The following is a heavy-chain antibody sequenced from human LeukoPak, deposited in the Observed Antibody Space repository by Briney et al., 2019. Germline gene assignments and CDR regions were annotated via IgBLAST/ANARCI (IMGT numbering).Heavy chain of an antibody. CDR2: ISNDGMRK. V-gene: IGHV3-30*04. Sequence: PGRSLRLSCAAPGFTFSRSAMHWVRQPPGKGLEWMAVISNDGMRKFHADSVKGRFTISRDNSKNTLYLQMDSLTTEDAALYYWARRRDGYNPELDYWGQGTLVTVSS. D-gene: IGHD5-24*01. CDR3: ARRRDGYNPELDY. J-gene: IGHJ4*02. CDR1: GFTFSRSA.